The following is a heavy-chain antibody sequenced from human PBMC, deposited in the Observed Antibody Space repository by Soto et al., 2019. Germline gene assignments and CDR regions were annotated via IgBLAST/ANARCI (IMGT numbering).Heavy chain of an antibody. CDR3: ARVPDR. Sequence: PSETLSLTCAVSGDSISSYYCMWIRQHPGKGLEWIGYIYYSGSTYYNPSLKSRVAISVDTSKNQFSLKLSSVTAADTAVYYCARVPDRWGQGTLVTVSS. J-gene: IGHJ5*02. CDR2: IYYSGST. D-gene: IGHD2-2*01. CDR1: GDSISSYY. V-gene: IGHV4-59*06.